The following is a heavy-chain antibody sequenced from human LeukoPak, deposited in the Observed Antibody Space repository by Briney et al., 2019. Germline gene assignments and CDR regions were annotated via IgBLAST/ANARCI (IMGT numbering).Heavy chain of an antibody. CDR3: ANMRSGYHSDY. J-gene: IGHJ4*02. D-gene: IGHD3-22*01. CDR1: GFTFSSYS. V-gene: IGHV3-21*01. Sequence: GGSLRLSCAASGFTFSSYSMNWVRQAPGKGLEWVSSISSSSTYIYYADSVKGRFTISRDNAKNSLYLQMNSLRAEDTAVCYCANMRSGYHSDYWGRGTLATVSS. CDR2: ISSSSTYI.